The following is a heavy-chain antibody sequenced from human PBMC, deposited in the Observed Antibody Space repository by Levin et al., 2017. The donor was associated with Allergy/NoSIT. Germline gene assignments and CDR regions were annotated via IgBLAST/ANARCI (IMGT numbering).Heavy chain of an antibody. CDR1: GFTVSSNY. J-gene: IGHJ4*02. CDR3: ARERTQGYFDY. D-gene: IGHD3/OR15-3a*01. CDR2: IYSGGST. V-gene: IGHV3-66*02. Sequence: GESLKISCAASGFTVSSNYMSWVRQAPGKGLEWVSVIYSGGSTYYADSVKGRFTISRDNSKNTLYLQMNRLRAEDTAVYYCARERTQGYFDYWGQGTLVTVSS.